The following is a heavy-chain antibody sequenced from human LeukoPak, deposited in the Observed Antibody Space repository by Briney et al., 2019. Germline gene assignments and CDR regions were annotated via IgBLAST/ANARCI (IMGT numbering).Heavy chain of an antibody. CDR1: GGSISSSNW. CDR2: IYHSGST. J-gene: IGHJ3*02. Sequence: PSGTLSLTCAVSGGSISSSNWWSWVRQPPGKGLEWIGEIYHSGSTDYNPSLKSRVTISVDRSKNQFSLKLSSVTAADTAVYYCARHWYSMIVVVPAAFDIWGQGTMVTVSS. V-gene: IGHV4-4*02. D-gene: IGHD3-22*01. CDR3: ARHWYSMIVVVPAAFDI.